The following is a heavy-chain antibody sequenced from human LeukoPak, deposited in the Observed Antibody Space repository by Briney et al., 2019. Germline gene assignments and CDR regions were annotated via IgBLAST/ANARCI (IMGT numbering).Heavy chain of an antibody. CDR2: IYPGDSDT. V-gene: IGHV5-51*01. J-gene: IGHJ4*02. D-gene: IGHD5-12*01. CDR1: GYSFTSYW. CDR3: ARRATGFDY. Sequence: AGASLQISCKGSGYSFTSYWIGWVRPLPGKGVEWMGIIYPGDSDTRYSPSFQGQVTISADKSISTAYLQWSSLKASDTAMYYCARRATGFDYWGQGTLVTVSS.